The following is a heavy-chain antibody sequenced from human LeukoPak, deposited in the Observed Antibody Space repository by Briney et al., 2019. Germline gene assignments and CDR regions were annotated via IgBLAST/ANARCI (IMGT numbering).Heavy chain of an antibody. Sequence: GGSLRLSCAASGFTFSSYEMNWVRQTPGKGLDWVSSISGSSTYIYYADSVKGRFTISRDNAKNSLYLQMNSLRAEDTAVYYCARALEPSIAVIDYWGQGTLVTVSS. D-gene: IGHD6-19*01. J-gene: IGHJ4*02. V-gene: IGHV3-21*01. CDR2: ISGSSTYI. CDR3: ARALEPSIAVIDY. CDR1: GFTFSSYE.